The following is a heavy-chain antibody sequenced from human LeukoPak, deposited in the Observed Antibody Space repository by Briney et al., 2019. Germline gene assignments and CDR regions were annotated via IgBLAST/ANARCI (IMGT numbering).Heavy chain of an antibody. CDR3: AKDQRRESPHYLDS. CDR2: ISASGGST. J-gene: IGHJ4*02. Sequence: GGSLRLSCAASGFTFSSSAMSWVRQVPGKGLEWVSGISASGGSTYYADSVRGRFTISRDNSKNTLYVQMNSLRDEDTAVYYCAKDQRRESPHYLDSWGQGTLVTVSS. CDR1: GFTFSSSA. V-gene: IGHV3-23*01.